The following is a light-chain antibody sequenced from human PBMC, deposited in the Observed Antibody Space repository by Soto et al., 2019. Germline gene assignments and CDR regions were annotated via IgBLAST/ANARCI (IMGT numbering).Light chain of an antibody. CDR3: LQYGSSPHT. CDR2: GAS. J-gene: IGKJ5*01. V-gene: IGKV3-20*01. Sequence: EIVMTQSPATLSLSPGERATLSCRASQSVSSNLVWYLQKPGQAPRLLISGASNRASDIPDRFSGSGSWTDFTLTISRLEPEDFAVYYCLQYGSSPHTFGQGTRLEIK. CDR1: QSVSSN.